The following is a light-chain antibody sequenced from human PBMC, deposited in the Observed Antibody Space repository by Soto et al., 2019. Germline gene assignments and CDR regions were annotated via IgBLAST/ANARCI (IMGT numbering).Light chain of an antibody. CDR3: SSYTSSSTYVV. J-gene: IGLJ2*01. V-gene: IGLV2-14*01. CDR1: SSDVGGYDY. CDR2: EVS. Sequence: QSALTQPASVSGSPGQSITISCTGTSSDVGGYDYVSWYQQHPGKAPKVMVFEVSNRPSGVSNRFSGSKSGNTASLTISGLQAEDEADYYCSSYTSSSTYVVFGGGTKLT.